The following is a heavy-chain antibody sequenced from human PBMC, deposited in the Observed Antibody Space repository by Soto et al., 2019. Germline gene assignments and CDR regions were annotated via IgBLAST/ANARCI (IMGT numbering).Heavy chain of an antibody. CDR3: ARVVTGWYFDF. V-gene: IGHV3-74*01. CDR1: GFTFSNYW. J-gene: IGHJ4*02. D-gene: IGHD6-19*01. CDR2: INSDGSST. Sequence: GSLRLSCAGSGFTFSNYWMHWVRQAPGKGLVWVSRINSDGSSTSYAESVKGRFSVSRDNPKNTLYLQMNSLRADDTAVYYCARVVTGWYFDFWGQGTLVTVSS.